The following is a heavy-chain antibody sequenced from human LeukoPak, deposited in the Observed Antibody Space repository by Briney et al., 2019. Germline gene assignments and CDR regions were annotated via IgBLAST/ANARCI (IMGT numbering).Heavy chain of an antibody. D-gene: IGHD4-4*01. Sequence: ASVKVSCKASGYTFTSYYMHWVQQAPGQGLEWMGIINSSGGSTSYARKFQGRVTMTRDTSTSTVYMELSSLRSEDTAVYYCAREPRVSGMGFLDYSNYFDYWGQGTLVTVSS. V-gene: IGHV1-46*01. CDR1: GYTFTSYY. CDR3: AREPRVSGMGFLDYSNYFDY. J-gene: IGHJ4*02. CDR2: INSSGGST.